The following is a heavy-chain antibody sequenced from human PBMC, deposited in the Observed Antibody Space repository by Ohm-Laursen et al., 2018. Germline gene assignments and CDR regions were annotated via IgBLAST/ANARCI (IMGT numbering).Heavy chain of an antibody. J-gene: IGHJ3*02. CDR3: ARGGIQLWPGDAFDI. CDR1: GFTFSDYY. V-gene: IGHV3-11*01. CDR2: ISSSGSTI. D-gene: IGHD5-18*01. Sequence: SLRLSCTAPGFTFSDYYMSWIRQAPGKGLEWVSYISSSGSTIYYADSVNGRFTISRDNAKNSLYLQMNSLRAEDTAVYYCARGGIQLWPGDAFDIGGQGKMVTASS.